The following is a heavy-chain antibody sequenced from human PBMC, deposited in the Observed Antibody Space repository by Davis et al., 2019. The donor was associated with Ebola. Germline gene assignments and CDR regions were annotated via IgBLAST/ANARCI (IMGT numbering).Heavy chain of an antibody. V-gene: IGHV1-18*01. D-gene: IGHD3-10*01. CDR1: GYTFTSYD. J-gene: IGHJ6*02. Sequence: ASVKVSCKASGYTFTSYDINWVRQAPGQGLEWMGWISAYNGNTNYAQKLQGRVTMTTDTSTSTAYMELRSLRSDDTAVYYCARDVEVVGIAAGSYLYYYYGMDVWGQGTTVTVSS. CDR2: ISAYNGNT. CDR3: ARDVEVVGIAAGSYLYYYYGMDV.